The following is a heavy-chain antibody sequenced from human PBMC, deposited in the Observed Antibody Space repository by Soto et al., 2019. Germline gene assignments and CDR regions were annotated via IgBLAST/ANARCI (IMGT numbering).Heavy chain of an antibody. CDR2: IYYTGSA. J-gene: IGHJ5*02. CDR1: SGSISSADYY. D-gene: IGHD1-26*01. V-gene: IGHV4-30-4*01. CDR3: ASGGSSNWFDR. Sequence: VQLQESGPGLVKPSQTLSLTCTVSSGSISSADYYWSWIRQPPGKGLEWIGYIYYTGSAYYNPSLKSRVTMSVDTSKNQCSLKVTSVTAADTAVYYCASGGSSNWFDRWGQGTLVTVSS.